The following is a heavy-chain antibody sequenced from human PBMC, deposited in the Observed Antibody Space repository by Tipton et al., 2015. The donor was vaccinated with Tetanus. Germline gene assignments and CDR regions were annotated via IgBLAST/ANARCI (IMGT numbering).Heavy chain of an antibody. CDR3: ARGSGWADF. V-gene: IGHV4-31*02. CDR1: GASINAGGYL. CDR2: IYYTERT. Sequence: LRLSCTVSGASINAGGYLWTWVRQHPGKGLEWIGNIYYTERTSYTPSLDSRVSISVDTSKNQFSLRLTSVTAADTAVYYCARGSGWADFWGQGTQVTVSS. D-gene: IGHD6-19*01. J-gene: IGHJ4*02.